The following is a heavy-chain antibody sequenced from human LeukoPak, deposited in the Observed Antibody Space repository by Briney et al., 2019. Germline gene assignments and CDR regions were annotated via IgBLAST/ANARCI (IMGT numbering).Heavy chain of an antibody. Sequence: SETLSLTCAVYGGSFSGYYWSWIRQPPGKGLEWIGYIYYSGSTNYNPSLKSRVTISVDTSKNQFSLKLSSVTAADTAVYYCASTSVTHVSWGQGTLVTVSS. V-gene: IGHV4-59*08. CDR2: IYYSGST. D-gene: IGHD3-16*01. J-gene: IGHJ5*02. CDR3: ASTSVTHVS. CDR1: GGSFSGYY.